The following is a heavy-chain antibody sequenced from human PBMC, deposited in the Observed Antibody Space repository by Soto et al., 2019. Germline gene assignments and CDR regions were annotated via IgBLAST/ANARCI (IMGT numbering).Heavy chain of an antibody. CDR2: IHYSGST. D-gene: IGHD5-18*01. CDR1: GASINSGGYF. J-gene: IGHJ4*02. V-gene: IGHV4-31*03. Sequence: QVQLQESGPGLVKPSQTLSLACSVSGASINSGGYFWSWIRQLPGKGLDWIGYIHYSGSTYYNPSLKSSVVMSMDTSKNDFSLKLSSVTAADTAVFYCARGFVETAMAFDYWGQGALVTVSS. CDR3: ARGFVETAMAFDY.